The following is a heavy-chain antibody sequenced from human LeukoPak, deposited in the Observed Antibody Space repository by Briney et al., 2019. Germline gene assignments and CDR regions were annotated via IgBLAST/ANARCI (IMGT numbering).Heavy chain of an antibody. CDR1: GITVSNCE. CDR3: AKRGIVIRGMLIIGFHKEAYYFDY. D-gene: IGHD3-16*01. CDR2: ISGSAGGT. J-gene: IGHJ4*02. V-gene: IGHV3-23*01. Sequence: WESLSLTCVVSGITVSNCERNWVRQPPGKGLEWVSGISGSAGGTKYADSVKGRFTISRDNSLNTVYLQMNSLRAEDTAVYFCAKRGIVIRGMLIIGFHKEAYYFDYWGQGILVSASS.